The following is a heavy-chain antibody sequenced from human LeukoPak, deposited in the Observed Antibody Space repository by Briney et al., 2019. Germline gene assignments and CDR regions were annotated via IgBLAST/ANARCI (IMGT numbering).Heavy chain of an antibody. CDR2: IDSDGSST. CDR1: GFTFSSYW. CDR3: ARAEMATINY. Sequence: GGSLRLSCAASGFTFSSYWMHWVRQAPGKGLVWVSRIDSDGSSTTYADSVKGRFAISRDNAKNTLYLQMNSLRAEDTAVYYCARAEMATINYWGQGTLVTVSS. J-gene: IGHJ4*02. V-gene: IGHV3-74*01. D-gene: IGHD5-24*01.